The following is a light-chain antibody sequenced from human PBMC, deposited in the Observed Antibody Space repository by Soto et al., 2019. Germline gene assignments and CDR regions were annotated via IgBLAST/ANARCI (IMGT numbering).Light chain of an antibody. V-gene: IGLV2-11*01. CDR2: DVS. J-gene: IGLJ3*02. CDR1: SSDVGGYDF. CDR3: CSYAGTYTLV. Sequence: QSALTQPRSVSGSPGQSVTISCTGSSSDVGGYDFVSWYQQHPGKAPKLMISDVSERPSGVPDRFSGSKSANTASLTISGLQAEDGADYYCCSYAGTYTLVFGGGTKVTVL.